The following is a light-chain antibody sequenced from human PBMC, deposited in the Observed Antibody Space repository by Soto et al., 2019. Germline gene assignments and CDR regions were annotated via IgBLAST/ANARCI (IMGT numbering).Light chain of an antibody. CDR1: SSDLGTYNL. Sequence: QSVLTQPASVSGSPGQSITISCTGNSSDLGTYNLVSWYQQHPGKAPKLMIYEGNQRPSGVSDRFSGSKSGTTASLTISGLQAEDEADYYCCSYAGSRTLVFGGGTKVTVL. CDR2: EGN. CDR3: CSYAGSRTLV. V-gene: IGLV2-23*01. J-gene: IGLJ2*01.